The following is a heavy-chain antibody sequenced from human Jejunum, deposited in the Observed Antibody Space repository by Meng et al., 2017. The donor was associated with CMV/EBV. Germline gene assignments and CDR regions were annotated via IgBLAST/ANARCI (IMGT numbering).Heavy chain of an antibody. CDR2: IYPGDSDI. J-gene: IGHJ6*02. Sequence: FPNSWLGWVRQMPGTGLEWMAIIYPGDSDIEYSPSFQGHVTISADKSISTAYLHWSSLKASDTAMYYCARLSTRLTYYYYAMDVWGQGTTVTVSS. V-gene: IGHV5-51*01. D-gene: IGHD4/OR15-4a*01. CDR3: ARLSTRLTYYYYAMDV. CDR1: FPNSW.